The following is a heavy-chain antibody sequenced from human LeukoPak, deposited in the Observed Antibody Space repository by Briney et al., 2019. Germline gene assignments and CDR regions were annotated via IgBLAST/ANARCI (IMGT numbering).Heavy chain of an antibody. Sequence: PGGSLRLSCAASGFTFSSYGMHWVRQAPGKGLEWVAFIRYDGSNKYYADSVKGRFTISRDNSKNTLYLQMNSLRAEDTAVYYCAKDPTSPGDRSGGAWVYWGQGTLVTVSS. D-gene: IGHD3-22*01. CDR2: IRYDGSNK. V-gene: IGHV3-30*02. CDR1: GFTFSSYG. J-gene: IGHJ4*02. CDR3: AKDPTSPGDRSGGAWVY.